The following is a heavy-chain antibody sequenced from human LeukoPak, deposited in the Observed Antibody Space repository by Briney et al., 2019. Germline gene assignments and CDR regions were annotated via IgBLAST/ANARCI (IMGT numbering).Heavy chain of an antibody. D-gene: IGHD3-3*01. J-gene: IGHJ4*02. V-gene: IGHV3-9*01. CDR2: ISWNSGSI. CDR3: AKVGRRFLEWLFLDY. CDR1: GFTFDDYA. Sequence: GRSLRLSCAASGFTFDDYAMDWVRQAPGKGLEWVSGISWNSGSIGYADSVKGRFTISRDNAKNSLYLQMNSLRAEDTALYYCAKVGRRFLEWLFLDYWGQGTLVTVSS.